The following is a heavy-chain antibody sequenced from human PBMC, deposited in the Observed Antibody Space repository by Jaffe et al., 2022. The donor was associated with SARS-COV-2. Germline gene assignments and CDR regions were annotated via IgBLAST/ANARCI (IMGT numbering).Heavy chain of an antibody. CDR1: GFTFSSYG. CDR2: ISYDGSNK. Sequence: QVQLVESGGGVVQPGRSLRLSCAASGFTFSSYGMHWVRQAPGKGLEWVAVISYDGSNKYYADSVKGRFTISRDNSKNTLYLQMNSLRAEDTAVYYCAKDLYSSSESAWLLQIYYYYGMDVWGQGTTVTVSS. V-gene: IGHV3-30*18. CDR3: AKDLYSSSESAWLLQIYYYYGMDV. J-gene: IGHJ6*02. D-gene: IGHD6-6*01.